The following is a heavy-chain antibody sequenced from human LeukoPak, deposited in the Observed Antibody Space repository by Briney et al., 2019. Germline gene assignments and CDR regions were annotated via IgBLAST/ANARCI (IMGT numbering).Heavy chain of an antibody. CDR1: GGSFSGYY. D-gene: IGHD6-6*01. V-gene: IGHV4-34*01. CDR3: ARALRGIAARLYPY. CDR2: INHSGST. J-gene: IGHJ4*02. Sequence: PSETLSLTCAVYGGSFSGYYWSWLRQPPGKGLEWVGEINHSGSTNYNPSLKSRVTISVDTSKNQFSLKLSSVTAADTAVYYCARALRGIAARLYPYWGQGTLVTVSS.